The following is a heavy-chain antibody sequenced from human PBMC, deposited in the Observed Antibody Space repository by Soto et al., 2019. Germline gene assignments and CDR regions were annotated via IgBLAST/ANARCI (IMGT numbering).Heavy chain of an antibody. CDR2: ISYDGSNK. CDR1: GFIFSSYG. V-gene: IGHV3-30*18. D-gene: IGHD3-10*01. CDR3: AKESTTYYYGSGSYVDGMDV. J-gene: IGHJ6*02. Sequence: GGSLRLSCAASGFIFSSYGMHWVRQAPGKGLEWVAVISYDGSNKYYADSVKGRFTISRDNSKNTLYLQMNSLRAEDTAVYYCAKESTTYYYGSGSYVDGMDVWGQGTTVTVSS.